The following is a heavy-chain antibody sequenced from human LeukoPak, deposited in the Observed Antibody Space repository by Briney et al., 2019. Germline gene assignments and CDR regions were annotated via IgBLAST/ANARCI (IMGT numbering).Heavy chain of an antibody. CDR1: GFTFDDHA. J-gene: IGHJ3*02. D-gene: IGHD1-14*01. Sequence: GGSLRLSCAASGFTFDDHAMHWVRQAPGKGLEWVSGISWNSGSIGYADSVKGRFTISRDNAKNSLYLQMNSLRAEDTAVYYCAKPARTDAFDIWGQGTMITVSS. CDR3: AKPARTDAFDI. V-gene: IGHV3-9*01. CDR2: ISWNSGSI.